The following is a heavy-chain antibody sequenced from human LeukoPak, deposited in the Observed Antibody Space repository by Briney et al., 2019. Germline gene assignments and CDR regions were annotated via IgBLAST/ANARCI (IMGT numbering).Heavy chain of an antibody. J-gene: IGHJ4*02. CDR3: AREWDSGSYYLGYFDY. D-gene: IGHD1-26*01. V-gene: IGHV3-72*01. CDR2: NRNRANSYMT. Sequence: PGGSLRLSCAASGLTFSDHDMDWVRQAPGKGLEWVGRNRNRANSYMTEYAASVKGRFTIARDDSKNSLYLQMNSLKTEDTAVYYCAREWDSGSYYLGYFDYWGQGTLVTVSS. CDR1: GLTFSDHD.